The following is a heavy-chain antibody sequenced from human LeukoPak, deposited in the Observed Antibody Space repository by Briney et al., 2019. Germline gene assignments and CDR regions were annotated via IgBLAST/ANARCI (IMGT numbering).Heavy chain of an antibody. J-gene: IGHJ6*02. D-gene: IGHD2-15*01. Sequence: ASVKVSCKASGGTFSSYAVNWVRQAPGQGLEWMGRIIPILGIANYAQKFQGRVTITADKSTSTAYMELSSLRSEDTAVYYCASKLDEGSGGIVRAPLYYYYGMDVWGQGTTVTVSS. CDR1: GGTFSSYA. CDR2: IIPILGIA. CDR3: ASKLDEGSGGIVRAPLYYYYGMDV. V-gene: IGHV1-69*04.